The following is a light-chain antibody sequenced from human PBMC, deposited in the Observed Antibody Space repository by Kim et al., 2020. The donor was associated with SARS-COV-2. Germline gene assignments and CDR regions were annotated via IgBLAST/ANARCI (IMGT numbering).Light chain of an antibody. Sequence: PASSSCRSSQSLLESSGDNYLDWYLQKPGQSPQLLIYLGSNRASGVPDRFSGSGSGTDFILKISRVEAEDVGVYYCMQALQTPPTFGQGTRLEIK. J-gene: IGKJ5*01. CDR1: QSLLESSGDNY. CDR3: MQALQTPPT. V-gene: IGKV2-28*01. CDR2: LGS.